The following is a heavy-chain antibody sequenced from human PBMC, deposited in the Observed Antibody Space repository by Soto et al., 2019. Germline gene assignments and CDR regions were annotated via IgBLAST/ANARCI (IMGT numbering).Heavy chain of an antibody. D-gene: IGHD6-13*01. CDR3: AKSEAAGDLSRSYFDY. CDR2: ISGSGGST. Sequence: GSLRLSCAASGFTFSSYAMSWVRQAPGKGLEWVSAISGSGGSTYYADSVKGRFTISRDKSKNTLYLQMNSLRAEDTAVYYCAKSEAAGDLSRSYFDYWGQGTMVTVSS. V-gene: IGHV3-23*01. J-gene: IGHJ4*02. CDR1: GFTFSSYA.